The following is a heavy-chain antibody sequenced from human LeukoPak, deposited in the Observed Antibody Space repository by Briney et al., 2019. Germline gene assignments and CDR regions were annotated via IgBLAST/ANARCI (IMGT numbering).Heavy chain of an antibody. V-gene: IGHV3-66*01. Sequence: PGGSLRLSCAASGFTVSSTYMTWVRQSPGKGLQWVSVIFAGGNKYCTDSVRGRSTIFRDNSKNIVYLNMNRLRVEDTAVYYCARVPDYGATSQSHSGMDVWGQGTTVTVSS. CDR2: IFAGGNK. D-gene: IGHD4-17*01. CDR1: GFTVSSTY. J-gene: IGHJ6*02. CDR3: ARVPDYGATSQSHSGMDV.